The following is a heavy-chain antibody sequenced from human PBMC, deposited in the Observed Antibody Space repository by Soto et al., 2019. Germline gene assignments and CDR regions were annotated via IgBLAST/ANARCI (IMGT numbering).Heavy chain of an antibody. Sequence: QVQLVQSGAAVKKPGSSVKVSCKASGGTFSSYAISWVRQAPGQGLEWMGGIIPIFGTADYAQKFQGRVTITADESTTTAYMELSSLRSEATAVYYCASHSDSSAYYYRGLDYWGQGTLVTVSS. V-gene: IGHV1-69*12. CDR2: IIPIFGTA. D-gene: IGHD3-22*01. J-gene: IGHJ4*02. CDR3: ASHSDSSAYYYRGLDY. CDR1: GGTFSSYA.